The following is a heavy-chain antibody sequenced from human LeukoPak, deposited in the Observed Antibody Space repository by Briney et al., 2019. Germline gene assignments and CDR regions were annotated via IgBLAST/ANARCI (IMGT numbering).Heavy chain of an antibody. CDR3: ARYGDYAMDV. V-gene: IGHV3-7*03. CDR2: IKQDGSEK. J-gene: IGHJ6*02. CDR1: GFTFSSYW. D-gene: IGHD3-10*01. Sequence: PGGSLRLSCVASGFTFSSYWMSWVRQAPGKGLEWVANIKQDGSEKYYMDSVKGRFTISRDNAKNSLYLQMNSLRAEDTAVYYCARYGDYAMDVWGQGTTVTVSS.